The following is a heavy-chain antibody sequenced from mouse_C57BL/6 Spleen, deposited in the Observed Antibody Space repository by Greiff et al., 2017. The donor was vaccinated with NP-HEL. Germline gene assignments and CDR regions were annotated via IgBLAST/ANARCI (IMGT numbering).Heavy chain of an antibody. J-gene: IGHJ2*01. CDR3: ARHEGEAFITTVVPFDY. CDR2: FYPGSGSI. V-gene: IGHV1-62-2*01. Sequence: VQLQQSGAELVKPGASVKLSCKASGYTFTEYTIHWVKQRSGQGLEWIGWFYPGSGSIKYNEKFKDKATLTADKSSSTVYMELSRLTSEDSAVYVCARHEGEAFITTVVPFDYWGQGTTLTVSS. D-gene: IGHD1-1*01. CDR1: GYTFTEYT.